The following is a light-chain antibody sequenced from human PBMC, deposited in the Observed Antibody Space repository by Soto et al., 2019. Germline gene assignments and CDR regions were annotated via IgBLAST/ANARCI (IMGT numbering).Light chain of an antibody. CDR2: DAS. CDR1: QSVSSY. CDR3: QQRSNWPRWT. J-gene: IGKJ1*01. Sequence: EIVLKQSPATLSLSPGERATLSCRASQSVSSYLAWYQQKPGQAPRLLIYDASNRATGIPARFSGSGSGTDFTLTISSLEPEDFAVYYCQQRSNWPRWTFGQGTKVDVK. V-gene: IGKV3-11*01.